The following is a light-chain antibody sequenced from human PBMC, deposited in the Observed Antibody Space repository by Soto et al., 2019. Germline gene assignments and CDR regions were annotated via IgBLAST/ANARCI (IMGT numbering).Light chain of an antibody. CDR1: QTIDNT. Sequence: EIVMTQSPATLSLAAGEGATLSWRASQTIDNTLAWYQRKPGQAPRLLIYGASTRATGIPARFSGSGSGTEFTLTISSLQSEDFAVYYCQQYKNWPPWTFGQGTKVDI. CDR2: GAS. CDR3: QQYKNWPPWT. V-gene: IGKV3-15*01. J-gene: IGKJ1*01.